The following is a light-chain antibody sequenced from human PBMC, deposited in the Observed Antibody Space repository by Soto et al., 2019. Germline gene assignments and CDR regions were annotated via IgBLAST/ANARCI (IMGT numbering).Light chain of an antibody. Sequence: EIVLTQSPGTLSLSPGERATLSSRASQSVSSNYLAWYQQKPGQPPRLLISDASSRATGIPDRFSGSESGTDFTLTISGLEPEDFAVYYCQRYGRSPPSWTFGQGTTVEIK. V-gene: IGKV3-20*01. CDR3: QRYGRSPPSWT. CDR1: QSVSSNY. CDR2: DAS. J-gene: IGKJ1*01.